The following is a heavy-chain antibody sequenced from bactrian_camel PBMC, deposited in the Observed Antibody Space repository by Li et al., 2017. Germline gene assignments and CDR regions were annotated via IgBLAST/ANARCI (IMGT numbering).Heavy chain of an antibody. CDR2: MQADGST. J-gene: IGHJ4*01. D-gene: IGHD1*01. V-gene: IGHV3S55*01. Sequence: HVQLVESGGGSVQAGGPLRLSCAASGYTYSAYCMGWFRQAPGKERERVATMQADGSTAYADSVKGRFTISQDNAKNILYLQMNSLKPDDTAVYYCAATGQMLSVAGCRTQGTQVTVS. CDR1: GYTYSAYC.